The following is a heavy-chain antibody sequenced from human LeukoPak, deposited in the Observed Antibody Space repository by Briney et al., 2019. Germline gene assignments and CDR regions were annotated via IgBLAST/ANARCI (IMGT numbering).Heavy chain of an antibody. Sequence: ASVKXXXXXXXXTFTSYYMXWVRQAPGQGLEWMGRINPNSGGTNYAQKFQGRVTMNRDTSISTDYMEMSRMRSDDTAVYYCARDSIVVGSIDYWGQGTLVTVSS. D-gene: IGHD3-22*01. CDR2: INPNSGGT. J-gene: IGHJ4*02. V-gene: IGHV1-2*06. CDR3: ARDSIVVGSIDY. CDR1: XXTFTSYY.